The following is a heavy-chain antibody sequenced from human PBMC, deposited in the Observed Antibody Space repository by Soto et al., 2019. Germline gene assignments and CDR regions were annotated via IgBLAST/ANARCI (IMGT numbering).Heavy chain of an antibody. CDR2: ISSDGNNK. Sequence: QVQLVESGGGVVQPGRSLRLSCAASGFTFDSYGMHWVRQAPGKGLEWVAVISSDGNNKYYADSVKGRFTISRDNFKNTLYLQMSSLRADATDVYYCAKDLLPNTVTTCGSWGQGTLVTVSS. D-gene: IGHD4-17*01. CDR1: GFTFDSYG. V-gene: IGHV3-30*18. CDR3: AKDLLPNTVTTCGS. J-gene: IGHJ5*02.